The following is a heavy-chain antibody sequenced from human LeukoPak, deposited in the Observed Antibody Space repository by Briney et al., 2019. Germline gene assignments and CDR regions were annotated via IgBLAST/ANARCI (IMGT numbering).Heavy chain of an antibody. D-gene: IGHD3-22*01. V-gene: IGHV3-30*04. Sequence: GRSLRLSCAASGFTFSSYAMHWVRQAPGKGLEGVAVISFDGSNKYYADSVKGRFTISRENSKKTLYLQMNSLRAEHPAVYYCARHLNYYDSSGYYYPLAYWGQGTLVTVSS. CDR1: GFTFSSYA. CDR3: ARHLNYYDSSGYYYPLAY. CDR2: ISFDGSNK. J-gene: IGHJ4*02.